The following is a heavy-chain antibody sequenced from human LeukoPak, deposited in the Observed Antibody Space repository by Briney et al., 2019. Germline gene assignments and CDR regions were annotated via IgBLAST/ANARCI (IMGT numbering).Heavy chain of an antibody. D-gene: IGHD2-21*02. Sequence: GKSLRLSCVASELTFRSYGIHWVGQAPGKGLEWVPVIWSDGNEVYYAGSVKDRFIVSRDNSKNTVYMEMDSLRAEDTAVYYCVAGFCAGDKCYSFDYWGQGTLVTVS. V-gene: IGHV3-33*01. CDR3: VAGFCAGDKCYSFDY. CDR1: ELTFRSYG. CDR2: IWSDGNEV. J-gene: IGHJ4*02.